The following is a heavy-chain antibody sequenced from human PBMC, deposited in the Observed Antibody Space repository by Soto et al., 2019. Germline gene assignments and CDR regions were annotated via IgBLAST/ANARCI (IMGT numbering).Heavy chain of an antibody. CDR1: GGSISSGGYY. Sequence: SETLSLTCTVSGGSISSGGYYWSWIRQHPGKGLEWIGYIYYSGSTYYNPSLKSRVTISVDTSKNQFSLKLSSVTTADTAVYYCARVFSDSSSFFDPWGQGTLVTVSS. CDR2: IYYSGST. J-gene: IGHJ5*02. V-gene: IGHV4-31*03. CDR3: ARVFSDSSSFFDP. D-gene: IGHD6-13*01.